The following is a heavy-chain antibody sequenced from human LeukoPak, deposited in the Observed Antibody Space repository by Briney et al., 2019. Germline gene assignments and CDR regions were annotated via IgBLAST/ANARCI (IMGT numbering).Heavy chain of an antibody. Sequence: GGSLRLSCAASGFTFSDSGMHWVRQASGKGLEWVGRIRSKANSYATAYAASVKGRFTISRDDSKNTAYLQMNSLKTEDTAVYYCTTDPVWGSYRSRPTAFDYWGQGTLVTVSS. CDR1: GFTFSDSG. CDR2: IRSKANSYAT. CDR3: TTDPVWGSYRSRPTAFDY. J-gene: IGHJ4*02. D-gene: IGHD3-16*02. V-gene: IGHV3-73*01.